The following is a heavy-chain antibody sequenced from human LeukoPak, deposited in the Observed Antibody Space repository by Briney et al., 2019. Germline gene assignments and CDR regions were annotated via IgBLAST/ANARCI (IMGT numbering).Heavy chain of an antibody. Sequence: ASVKISCKASGYTFTNYYMHWVRQAPGHGLEWMGIINPSGGRTIYAQKSQGRVTMTSDTSTSTVYMELSSLRSEDTAVYYCAREFDSSSAFDIWGQGTMVTVSS. J-gene: IGHJ3*02. V-gene: IGHV1-46*01. CDR2: INPSGGRT. D-gene: IGHD3-22*01. CDR3: AREFDSSSAFDI. CDR1: GYTFTNYY.